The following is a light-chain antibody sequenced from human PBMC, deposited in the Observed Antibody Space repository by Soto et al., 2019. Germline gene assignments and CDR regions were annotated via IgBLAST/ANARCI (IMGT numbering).Light chain of an antibody. Sequence: DIVMTQSPDSLAVSLGERATINCKSSQSVLYSSNNKNYLAWYQQKTGQPPKLLIYWASTRESGVPDRFSGSGSGTDFTLTISSLQAEDVAVYYCQQYYITPVTFGLGTKVDIK. V-gene: IGKV4-1*01. J-gene: IGKJ3*01. CDR1: QSVLYSSNNKNY. CDR2: WAS. CDR3: QQYYITPVT.